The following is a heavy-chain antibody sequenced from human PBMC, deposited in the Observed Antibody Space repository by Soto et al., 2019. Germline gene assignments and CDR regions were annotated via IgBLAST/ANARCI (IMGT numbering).Heavy chain of an antibody. Sequence: GGSLRLSCAASGFTFSSYGMHWVRQAPGKGLEWVAVIWYDGSNKYYADSVKGRFTISRDNSKNTLYLQMNSLRAEDTAVYYCARDKRDYGDYIDYWGQGTLVTVSS. CDR2: IWYDGSNK. CDR3: ARDKRDYGDYIDY. V-gene: IGHV3-33*01. J-gene: IGHJ4*02. CDR1: GFTFSSYG. D-gene: IGHD4-17*01.